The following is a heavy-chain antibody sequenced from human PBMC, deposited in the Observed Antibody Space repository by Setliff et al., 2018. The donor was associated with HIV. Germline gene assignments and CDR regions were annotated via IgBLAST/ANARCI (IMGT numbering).Heavy chain of an antibody. Sequence: SETLSLTCTVSGGSITSYYWGWIRQPAGKGLEWVGRIYISGSTNYNPSFESRVTMSIDTSKNQFSLKLSSVTAADTAVDYCARGGGTGSFDYWGQGTLVTVSS. D-gene: IGHD3-16*01. CDR1: GGSITSYY. CDR3: ARGGGTGSFDY. CDR2: IYISGST. V-gene: IGHV4-4*07. J-gene: IGHJ4*02.